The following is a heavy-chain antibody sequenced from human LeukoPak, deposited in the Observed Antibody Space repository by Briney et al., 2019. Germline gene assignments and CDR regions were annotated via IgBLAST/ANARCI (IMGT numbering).Heavy chain of an antibody. J-gene: IGHJ4*02. V-gene: IGHV3-53*01. CDR3: ASFVYYYDSSGYRNAVFDY. CDR2: IYSGGST. D-gene: IGHD3-22*01. Sequence: PGGSLRLSCAASGFTVSSNYMSWVRQAPGKGLEWVSVIYSGGSTYYADSVKGRFTISRDNSKNTLYLQMNSLRAEDTAVYYCASFVYYYDSSGYRNAVFDYWGQGTLVTVSS. CDR1: GFTVSSNY.